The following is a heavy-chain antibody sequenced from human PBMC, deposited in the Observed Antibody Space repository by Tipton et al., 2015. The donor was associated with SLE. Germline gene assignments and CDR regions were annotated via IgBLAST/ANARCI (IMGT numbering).Heavy chain of an antibody. CDR3: ARGTGDIDY. D-gene: IGHD7-27*01. Sequence: TLSLTCAVSGGSISSGGYSWSWIRQPPGKGLEWIGYIYHSGSTYYNPSLKSRVTISVDTSKNQFSLKLSSVTAADTAVYYCARGTGDIDYWGQGTLVTVSS. CDR1: GGSISSGGYS. V-gene: IGHV4-30-2*01. J-gene: IGHJ4*02. CDR2: IYHSGST.